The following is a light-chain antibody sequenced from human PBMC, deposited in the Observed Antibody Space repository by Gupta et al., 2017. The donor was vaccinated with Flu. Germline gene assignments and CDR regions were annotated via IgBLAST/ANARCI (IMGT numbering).Light chain of an antibody. V-gene: IGLV1-44*01. CDR1: SSNIGSGL. Sequence: VTISCSGSSSNIGSGLVSWYQHLPGTAPKLLSHLNDRRPSGVPERFSASKSGTSASPAISGLQSEDEADYYGSTWDDSLNGLLVFGAGTKLTVL. CDR3: STWDDSLNGLLV. J-gene: IGLJ1*01. CDR2: LND.